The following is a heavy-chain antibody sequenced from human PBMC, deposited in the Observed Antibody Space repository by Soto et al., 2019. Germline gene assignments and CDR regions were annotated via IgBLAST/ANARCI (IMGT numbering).Heavy chain of an antibody. Sequence: GGSLRLSCAASGFIFNTYSMDWVRQAPGKGLEWVASISPSGSYMYYGDSLKGRFAVSRDNAKNSLYLQMDSLRADDTAIYYCSRFGLVTFGCWGQGTLVTVSS. CDR3: SRFGLVTFGC. D-gene: IGHD3-3*01. J-gene: IGHJ4*02. CDR2: ISPSGSYM. CDR1: GFIFNTYS. V-gene: IGHV3-21*01.